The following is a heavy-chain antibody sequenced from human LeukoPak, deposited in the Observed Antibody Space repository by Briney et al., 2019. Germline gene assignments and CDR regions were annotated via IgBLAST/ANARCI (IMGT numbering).Heavy chain of an antibody. CDR2: IYYSGST. D-gene: IGHD2-2*01. V-gene: IGHV4-59*08. Sequence: SETLSLTCTVSGGSISSYYWSWIRQPPGKGLEWIGYIYYSGSTNYNPSLKSRVTISVDTSKNQFSLKLSSVTATDTAVYYCARHSRCSSTSCFDDAFDIWGQGTMVTVSS. J-gene: IGHJ3*02. CDR3: ARHSRCSSTSCFDDAFDI. CDR1: GGSISSYY.